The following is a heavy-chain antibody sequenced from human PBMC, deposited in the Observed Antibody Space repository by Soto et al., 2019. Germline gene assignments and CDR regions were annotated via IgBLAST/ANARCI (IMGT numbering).Heavy chain of an antibody. J-gene: IGHJ5*01. V-gene: IGHV4-30-4*01. CDR2: IYKSRTP. Sequence: SETLSLTCSVSGDSISNLDYFCAWIRQPPGQALEYIGSIYKSRTPYYNPSFESRVAISVDTSRSQFSLNLTSVTAADTALYFCARGRDCLTGRCFPNWFDSWGQGAMVTV. D-gene: IGHD7-27*01. CDR1: GDSISNLDYF. CDR3: ARGRDCLTGRCFPNWFDS.